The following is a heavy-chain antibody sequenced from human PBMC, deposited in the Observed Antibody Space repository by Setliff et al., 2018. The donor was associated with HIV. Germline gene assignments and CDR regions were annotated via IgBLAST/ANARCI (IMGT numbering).Heavy chain of an antibody. CDR2: IYTSGNT. CDR1: GGSISSGSYY. Sequence: SETLSLTCTVSGGSISSGSYYWSWIRQPAGKGLEWIGRIYTSGNTNYDPSLKSRVTISVDTSKNQFSLKLASVTAADTAAYFCARRSDWFDPWGQGTLVTVSS. CDR3: ARRSDWFDP. J-gene: IGHJ5*02. V-gene: IGHV4-61*02.